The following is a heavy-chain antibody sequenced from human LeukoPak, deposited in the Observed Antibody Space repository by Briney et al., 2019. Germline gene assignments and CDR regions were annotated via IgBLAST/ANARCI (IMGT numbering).Heavy chain of an antibody. V-gene: IGHV4-4*09. J-gene: IGHJ4*02. D-gene: IGHD4-23*01. CDR2: IYTSGST. CDR1: GGSISSYY. Sequence: SETLSLTCTVSGGSISSYYWSWIRQPPGKGLEWIGYIYTSGSTNYNPSLKSRVTISVDTSKNQFSLKLSSVTAADTAVYYCAGVRSTVGWRSFDYWGQGTLVTVSS. CDR3: AGVRSTVGWRSFDY.